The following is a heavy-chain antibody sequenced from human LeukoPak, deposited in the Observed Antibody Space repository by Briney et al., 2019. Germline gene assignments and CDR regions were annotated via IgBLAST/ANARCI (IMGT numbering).Heavy chain of an antibody. V-gene: IGHV1-24*01. CDR2: FDPEDGET. CDR1: GYTLTELS. Sequence: ASVKVSCKVSGYTLTELSMHWVRQAPGKGLEWMGGFDPEDGETIYAQKFQGRVTMTEDTSTDTAYMELSSLRSEDTAVYYCATNVIVVVPTYFDYWGQGTLVTVSS. J-gene: IGHJ4*02. D-gene: IGHD2-2*01. CDR3: ATNVIVVVPTYFDY.